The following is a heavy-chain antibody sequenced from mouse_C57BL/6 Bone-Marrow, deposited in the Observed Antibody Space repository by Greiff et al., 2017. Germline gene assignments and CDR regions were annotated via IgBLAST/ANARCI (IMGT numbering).Heavy chain of an antibody. CDR1: EYEFPSHD. J-gene: IGHJ3*01. CDR3: ARRKFPWFAY. V-gene: IGHV5-2*01. CDR2: INRGGGST. Sequence: DVLLVESGGGLVQPGESLKLSCESNEYEFPSHDMSWVRKTPEKRLELVAAINRGGGSTNYPDTIESRFIISRDNTKTTLYLLMSSLRSEDTAVYYCARRKFPWFAYWGQGTLVTVSA.